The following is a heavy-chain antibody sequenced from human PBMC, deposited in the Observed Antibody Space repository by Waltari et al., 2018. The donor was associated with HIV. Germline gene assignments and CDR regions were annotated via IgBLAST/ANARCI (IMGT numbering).Heavy chain of an antibody. Sequence: EVQLVESGGGLVQPGGSLRFSCAVSGFTFTSYGMNWVRQAPGKGLEWVGFISSSSNTKYKEDAVKVRFTISREKAKNSLYLQMNRLRAEDTAVYYCARETYYYDSSGPYFDYWGQGTLVTVSS. CDR3: ARETYYYDSSGPYFDY. V-gene: IGHV3-48*01. J-gene: IGHJ4*02. D-gene: IGHD3-22*01. CDR2: ISSSSNTK. CDR1: GFTFTSYG.